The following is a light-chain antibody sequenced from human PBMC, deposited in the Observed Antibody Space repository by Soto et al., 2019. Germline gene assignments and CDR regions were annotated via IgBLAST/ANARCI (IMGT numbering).Light chain of an antibody. V-gene: IGKV1-5*01. Sequence: DIQMTQSPSTLSASVGERVTITCRASQTINTWLAWYHHKPAKAPKLLIYDASTLQTGVPSRFSGYSSGTAFTLTISSLQPDDLATYFCQQYHSFSPEGLTFGGGTKVEL. CDR1: QTINTW. J-gene: IGKJ4*01. CDR2: DAS. CDR3: QQYHSFSPEGLT.